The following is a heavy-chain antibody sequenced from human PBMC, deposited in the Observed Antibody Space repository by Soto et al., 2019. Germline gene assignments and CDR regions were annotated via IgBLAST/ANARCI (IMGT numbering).Heavy chain of an antibody. D-gene: IGHD6-13*01. CDR1: GFTFSSYA. J-gene: IGHJ6*04. CDR2: FSGSGGST. Sequence: EVQLLESVGGLVQPGGSLRLSCAASGFTFSSYAMSWVRQAPGKGLEWVSAFSGSGGSTYYADSVKGRFTISRDNSKNTLYLQMNSLRAEDTAVYYCAKRRYGSYKSDLDVWGKGTTVTVSS. V-gene: IGHV3-23*01. CDR3: AKRRYGSYKSDLDV.